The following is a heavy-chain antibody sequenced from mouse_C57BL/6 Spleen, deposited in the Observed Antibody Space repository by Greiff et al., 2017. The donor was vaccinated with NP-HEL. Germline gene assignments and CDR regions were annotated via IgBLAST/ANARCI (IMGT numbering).Heavy chain of an antibody. CDR1: GYSFTDYN. CDR2: INPNYGTT. V-gene: IGHV1-39*01. Sequence: EVKLQESGPELVKPGASVKISCKASGYSFTDYNMNWVKQSNGKSLEWIGVINPNYGTTSYNQKFKGKATLTVDQSSSTAYMQLNSLTSEDSAVYYCARGNGSSYPYAMDYWGQGTSVTVSS. J-gene: IGHJ4*01. D-gene: IGHD1-1*01. CDR3: ARGNGSSYPYAMDY.